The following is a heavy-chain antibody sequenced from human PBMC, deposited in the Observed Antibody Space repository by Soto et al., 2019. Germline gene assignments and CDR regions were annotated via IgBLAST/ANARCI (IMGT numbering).Heavy chain of an antibody. CDR1: GYTFTNYD. J-gene: IGHJ6*02. V-gene: IGHV1-8*01. D-gene: IGHD2-21*01. CDR3: ARSAGVRSVFPAV. Sequence: QVQLVQSGTEVKKPGASVKVSCKASGYTFTNYDINWVRQATGQGLEWMGWMNPDSGNTGYAQKFQDRVTMTRNTSISTAYMELRSLRSEDTALYYCARSAGVRSVFPAVWGQGTTVTVSS. CDR2: MNPDSGNT.